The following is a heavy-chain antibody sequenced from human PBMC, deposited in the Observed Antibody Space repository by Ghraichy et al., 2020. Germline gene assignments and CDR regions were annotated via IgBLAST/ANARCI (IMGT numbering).Heavy chain of an antibody. CDR3: ARETYSGDSSGYLAGPYDY. J-gene: IGHJ4*02. CDR1: CGSIRSGGYS. D-gene: IGHD3-22*01. V-gene: IGHV4-30-4*07. Sequence: TLSLTCAVSCGSIRSGGYSWSWIRQPPGKGLEWIGYIYYSGSTYYNPSLKSRVTISVDTSKNQFSLKLSSVTAADTAVYYCARETYSGDSSGYLAGPYDYWGQGTLVTVSS. CDR2: IYYSGST.